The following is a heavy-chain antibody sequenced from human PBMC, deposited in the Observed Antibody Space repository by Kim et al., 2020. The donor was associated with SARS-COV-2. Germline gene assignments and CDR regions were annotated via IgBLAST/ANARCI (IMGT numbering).Heavy chain of an antibody. Sequence: GGSRRLSCVASGFTFSSYGMLWVRQAPGKGLEWVALIWYDGTRENYADSVKGRFTISRDSSKSTLYLQMNSLRDEDTAVYYCARDLSYGSLDFRGQGTLVTVSS. CDR3: ARDLSYGSLDF. CDR2: IWYDGTRE. V-gene: IGHV3-33*01. D-gene: IGHD3-22*01. CDR1: GFTFSSYG. J-gene: IGHJ4*02.